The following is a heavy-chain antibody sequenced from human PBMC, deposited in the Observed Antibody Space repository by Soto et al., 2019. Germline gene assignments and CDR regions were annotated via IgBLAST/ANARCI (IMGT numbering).Heavy chain of an antibody. D-gene: IGHD6-13*01. Sequence: GGSLRLSCAASGFTFGDYAMSWVRQAPGKGLEWVGFIRSKAYGGTTEYAASVKGRFTISRDDSKSIAYLQMNSLKTEDTAVYYCTRSAQQLVVLDYWGQGTLVTVSS. CDR2: IRSKAYGGTT. V-gene: IGHV3-49*04. J-gene: IGHJ4*02. CDR3: TRSAQQLVVLDY. CDR1: GFTFGDYA.